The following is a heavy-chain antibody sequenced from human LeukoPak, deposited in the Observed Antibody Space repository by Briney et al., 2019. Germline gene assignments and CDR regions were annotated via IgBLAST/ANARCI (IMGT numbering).Heavy chain of an antibody. D-gene: IGHD5-24*01. J-gene: IGHJ4*02. CDR1: GFTFSDYY. Sequence: GSLRLSCAASGFTFSDYYMSWIRQAPGKGLEWVSYISSSSSYTNYADSVEGRFTISRDNAKNSLYLQMNSLRAEDTAVYYCARGQGWLQYFDYWGQGTLVTVSS. CDR3: ARGQGWLQYFDY. V-gene: IGHV3-11*06. CDR2: ISSSSSYT.